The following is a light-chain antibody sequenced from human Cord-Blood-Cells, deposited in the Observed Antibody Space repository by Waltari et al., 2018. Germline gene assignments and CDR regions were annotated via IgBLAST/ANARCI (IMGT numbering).Light chain of an antibody. Sequence: DIVMTQSPATLSVSPGERAILSCRASQSVSSNLAWYQQKPGQAPRLLIYGASTRATGIPARCSGSGSGTEFTLTISSLQSEDFAVYYCQQYNNWPPWTFGQGTKVEIK. V-gene: IGKV3-15*01. CDR2: GAS. CDR3: QQYNNWPPWT. CDR1: QSVSSN. J-gene: IGKJ1*01.